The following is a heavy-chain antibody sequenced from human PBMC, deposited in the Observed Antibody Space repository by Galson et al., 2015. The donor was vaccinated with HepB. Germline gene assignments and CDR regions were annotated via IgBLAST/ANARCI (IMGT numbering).Heavy chain of an antibody. CDR1: GYSFTSYW. D-gene: IGHD2-2*01. CDR3: ARQAYCSSTSCYRVNWFDP. Sequence: SGAEVKKPGESLRISCKGSGYSFTSYWISWVRQMPGKGLEWMGRIDPSDSYTNYSPSFQGHVTISADKSISTAYLQWSSLKASDTAMYYCARQAYCSSTSCYRVNWFDPWGQGTLVTVSS. V-gene: IGHV5-10-1*01. CDR2: IDPSDSYT. J-gene: IGHJ5*02.